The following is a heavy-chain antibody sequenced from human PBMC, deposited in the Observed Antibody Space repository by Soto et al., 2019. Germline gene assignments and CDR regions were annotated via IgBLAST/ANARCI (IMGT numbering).Heavy chain of an antibody. J-gene: IGHJ4*02. CDR1: GGTFSSYA. D-gene: IGHD3-10*01. Sequence: QVQLVQSGAEVKKPVSSVKVSCKASGGTFSSYAISWVRQAPGQGLAWMGGIIPIFGTANYAQKFQGRGTITADKSTNTAYMELSSLRSEDKAVYYCARDRREYYYGSGSYYLDYWGQGTLVTVSS. CDR3: ARDRREYYYGSGSYYLDY. CDR2: IIPIFGTA. V-gene: IGHV1-69*06.